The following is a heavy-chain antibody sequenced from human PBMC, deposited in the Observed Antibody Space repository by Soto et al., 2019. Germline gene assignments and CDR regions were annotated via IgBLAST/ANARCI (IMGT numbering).Heavy chain of an antibody. D-gene: IGHD6-19*01. V-gene: IGHV1-18*01. J-gene: IGHJ3*02. Sequence: KVSCKASGYTFTSYGISWVRQAPGQGLEWMGWISAYNGNTNYAQKLQGRVTMTTDTSTSTAYMELRSLRSDDTAVYYCAGLLYSSGWYSVYDAFDIWGQGTMVTVSS. CDR2: ISAYNGNT. CDR1: GYTFTSYG. CDR3: AGLLYSSGWYSVYDAFDI.